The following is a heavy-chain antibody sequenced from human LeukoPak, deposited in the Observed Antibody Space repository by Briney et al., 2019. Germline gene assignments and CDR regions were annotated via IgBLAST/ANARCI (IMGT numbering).Heavy chain of an antibody. CDR3: ASLRVPGDFDY. D-gene: IGHD3-16*01. CDR1: GGSISSSSYY. J-gene: IGHJ4*02. Sequence: MPSETLSLTCTVSGGSISSSSYYWGWIRQPPGKGLEWIGNIYHSGNTYYNSSLKSRVTISVDTSKNQFSLRLTSVTAADTAVYYCASLRVPGDFDYWGQGTLVTVSS. CDR2: IYHSGNT. V-gene: IGHV4-39*07.